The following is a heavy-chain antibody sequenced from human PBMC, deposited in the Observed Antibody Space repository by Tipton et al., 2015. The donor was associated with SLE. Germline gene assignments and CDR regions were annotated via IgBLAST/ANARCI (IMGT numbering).Heavy chain of an antibody. V-gene: IGHV3-23*01. CDR1: GLTSRTYA. CDR2: FSGRGGNT. D-gene: IGHD3-10*01. J-gene: IGHJ3*02. CDR3: ARDRAVFDAFDI. Sequence: GSLRLSCAASGLTSRTYAMSWVRQTPGKGLEWVATFSGRGGNTYSADSVRGRFTISRDKSTLYLQMNSLRAEDTAVYYCARDRAVFDAFDIWGQGTMVTVSS.